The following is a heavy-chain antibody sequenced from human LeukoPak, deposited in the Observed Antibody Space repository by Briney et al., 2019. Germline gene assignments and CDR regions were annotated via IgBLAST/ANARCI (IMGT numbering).Heavy chain of an antibody. Sequence: GGSLRLSCAVSGFTFSGYNMNWVRQAPGKGLEWVSCISSRSGHTSYADSVKGRFTISRDSAKNSVYLQMNSLRAEDTAVYYCARSQSSSLIDYWGQGTLVTVSS. J-gene: IGHJ4*02. CDR2: ISSRSGHT. CDR1: GFTFSGYN. V-gene: IGHV3-21*01. D-gene: IGHD6-13*01. CDR3: ARSQSSSLIDY.